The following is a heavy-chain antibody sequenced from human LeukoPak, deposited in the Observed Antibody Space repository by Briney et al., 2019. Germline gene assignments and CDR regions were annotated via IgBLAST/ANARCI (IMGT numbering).Heavy chain of an antibody. Sequence: ASVKVSCKASGYTFTSYYMHWVRQAPGQGLEWMGIINPSGGSTSYAQKFQGRVTMTRDMSTSTVYMELSSLRSEDTAVYYCARAFTLAAALDYWGQGTLVTVSS. J-gene: IGHJ4*02. D-gene: IGHD6-13*01. CDR2: INPSGGST. CDR3: ARAFTLAAALDY. V-gene: IGHV1-46*01. CDR1: GYTFTSYY.